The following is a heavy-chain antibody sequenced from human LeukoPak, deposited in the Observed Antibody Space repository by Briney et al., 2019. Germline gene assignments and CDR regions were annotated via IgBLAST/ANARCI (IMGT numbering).Heavy chain of an antibody. J-gene: IGHJ4*02. CDR3: ARGEWSSSPFDY. D-gene: IGHD6-6*01. CDR2: ISSSSSYI. Sequence: GGSLRLSCAASGFTFSSYSMNWVRQAPGKGLEWVSFISSSSSYIYYADSVKGRFTISRDNARNSLYLQMNSLRAEDTAVYYCARGEWSSSPFDYWGQGTLVTVSS. V-gene: IGHV3-21*01. CDR1: GFTFSSYS.